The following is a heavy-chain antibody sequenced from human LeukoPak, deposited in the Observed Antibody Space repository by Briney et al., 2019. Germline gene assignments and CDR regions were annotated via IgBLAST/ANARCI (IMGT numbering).Heavy chain of an antibody. CDR3: STRITGATGTDY. CDR2: IRSKANSYAT. CDR1: GSTFSGSS. Sequence: GGSLRLSCAASGSTFSGSSMHWVRQAPGKGLEWAGRIRSKANSYATVYAESVKGRFTISRDDSKNTAYLQMNSLKTEDTAVYYCSTRITGATGTDYWGQGTLVTVSP. J-gene: IGHJ4*02. D-gene: IGHD1/OR15-1a*01. V-gene: IGHV3-73*01.